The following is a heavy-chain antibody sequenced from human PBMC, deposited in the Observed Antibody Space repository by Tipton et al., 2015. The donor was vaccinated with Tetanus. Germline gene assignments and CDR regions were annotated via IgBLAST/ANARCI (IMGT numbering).Heavy chain of an antibody. J-gene: IGHJ6*02. D-gene: IGHD3-9*01. CDR3: GRFEYYDLLADGGWDYYGMAV. CDR1: GGSISSYY. Sequence: TLSLTCTVSGGSISSYYWSWIRQPPGKGLEWIGYIYYSGSTNYNPSLKSRVTISVDTSKNQFSLKLSSVTAADTAVYYCGRFEYYDLLADGGWDYYGMAVWGQGTTVSVS. V-gene: IGHV4-59*01. CDR2: IYYSGST.